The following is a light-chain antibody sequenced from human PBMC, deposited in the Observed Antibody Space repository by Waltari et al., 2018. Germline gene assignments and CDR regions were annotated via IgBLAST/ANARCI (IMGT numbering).Light chain of an antibody. CDR3: YSTDSSGNHWV. V-gene: IGLV3-10*01. J-gene: IGLJ3*02. Sequence: YELTQPPSVSVSPGQTARITCSGDALPKKYAYWYQQKSGQAPVLGIYEDSKGPSGIPEVFSGSSSGTMATLTISGAQVEDEADYYGYSTDSSGNHWVFGGGTKLTVL. CDR2: EDS. CDR1: ALPKKY.